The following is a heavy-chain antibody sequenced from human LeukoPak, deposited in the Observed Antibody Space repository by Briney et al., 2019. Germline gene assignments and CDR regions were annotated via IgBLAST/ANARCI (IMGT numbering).Heavy chain of an antibody. CDR2: IRYDGNNK. D-gene: IGHD2-15*01. V-gene: IGHV3-30*02. J-gene: IGHJ4*02. CDR3: AKVRYCSGVNCYPDDN. CDR1: GFTFSSYG. Sequence: GRSLRLSCAASGFTFSSYGMSWVRQAPGKGLNWVAFIRYDGNNKYYADSVKGRFTISRDNSKNMLYLEMNSLSTEDTAVYYCAKVRYCSGVNCYPDDNWGQGTLVTVSS.